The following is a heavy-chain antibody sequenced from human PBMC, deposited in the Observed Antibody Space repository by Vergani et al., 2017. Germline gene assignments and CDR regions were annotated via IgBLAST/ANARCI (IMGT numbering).Heavy chain of an antibody. D-gene: IGHD3-10*01. CDR2: ISSGGGDI. CDR1: GFTFDTYT. J-gene: IGHJ1*01. V-gene: IGHV3-23*01. CDR3: TTAWGLYYLHGEYFQY. Sequence: EVQLLESGGGLVQPGGSRRLSCAGAGFTFDTYTMAYVRQAPGKGLDWVATISSGGGDIFYADSVKGRCTISRDNSKNTIFLQMNSLQDEDTAVYYCTTAWGLYYLHGEYFQYWGRGTLVSVSS.